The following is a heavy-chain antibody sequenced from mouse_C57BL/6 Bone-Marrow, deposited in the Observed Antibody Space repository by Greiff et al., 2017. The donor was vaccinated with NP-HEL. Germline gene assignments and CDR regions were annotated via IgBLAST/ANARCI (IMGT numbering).Heavy chain of an antibody. CDR2: ISSGGSYT. CDR1: GFTFSSYG. D-gene: IGHD1-1*01. V-gene: IGHV5-6*01. J-gene: IGHJ2*01. CDR3: ARHLLLRYYFDY. Sequence: EVLLVESGGDLVKPGGSLKLSCAASGFTFSSYGMSWVRPTPDKRLEWVATISSGGSYTYYPHSVKGRFTISRDNAKNTLYLQMSSLKSEDTAVYYCARHLLLRYYFDYWGQGTTLTVSS.